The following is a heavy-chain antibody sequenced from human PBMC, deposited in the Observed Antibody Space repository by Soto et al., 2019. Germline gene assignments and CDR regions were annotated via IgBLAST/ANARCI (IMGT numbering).Heavy chain of an antibody. V-gene: IGHV4-34*01. J-gene: IGHJ4*02. D-gene: IGHD3-22*01. CDR3: ARGSHKLHSYDSSGFYHYVDY. CDR1: GGSFSDYS. Sequence: SETLSLTCAVYGGSFSDYSWTWIRQPPGKGLEWIGEINDSGSTNYTPSLERRVTISRDTSKNRFSLKLSSVTAAATAVYYCARGSHKLHSYDSSGFYHYVDYWGQGSLVTVSS. CDR2: INDSGST.